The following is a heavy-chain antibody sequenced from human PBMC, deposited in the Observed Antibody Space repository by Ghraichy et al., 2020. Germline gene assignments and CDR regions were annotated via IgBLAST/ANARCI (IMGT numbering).Heavy chain of an antibody. J-gene: IGHJ4*02. CDR1: GGSISSSSYY. CDR3: ARHGIVGATTDY. V-gene: IGHV4-39*01. Sequence: ESLNISCTVSGGSISSSSYYWGWIRQPPGKGLEWIGSIYYSGSTYYNPSLKSRVTISVDTSKNQFSLKLSSVTAADTAVYYCARHGIVGATTDYWGQGTLVTVSS. CDR2: IYYSGST. D-gene: IGHD1-26*01.